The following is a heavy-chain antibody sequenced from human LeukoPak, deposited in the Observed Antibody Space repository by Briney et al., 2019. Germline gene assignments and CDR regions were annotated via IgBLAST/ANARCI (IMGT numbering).Heavy chain of an antibody. V-gene: IGHV4-34*01. CDR2: INHSGST. J-gene: IGHJ5*02. D-gene: IGHD2-2*01. CDR1: GGSFSGYY. CDR3: ARVYSPDCSSTSCYPWFDP. Sequence: PSETLSLTCAVYGGSFSGYYWSWIRQPPGKGLEWIGEINHSGSTNYNPSLKSRVTISVDTSKNQFSLKLSSVTAADTAVYYCARVYSPDCSSTSCYPWFDPWGQGTLVTVSS.